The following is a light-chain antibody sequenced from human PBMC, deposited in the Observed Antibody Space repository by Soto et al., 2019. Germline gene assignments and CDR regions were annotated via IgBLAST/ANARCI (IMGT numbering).Light chain of an antibody. CDR2: GAS. Sequence: DIQMTQSPSSLSASVGDRVTITCRASHNINNYLSWYQQKPGKAPKLLIYGASSLQSGVASRFSGSGSATAFTLTISSLQPEDFATYFCQQYNSYVWTFGQGTKVDIK. CDR3: QQYNSYVWT. V-gene: IGKV1-39*01. CDR1: HNINNY. J-gene: IGKJ1*01.